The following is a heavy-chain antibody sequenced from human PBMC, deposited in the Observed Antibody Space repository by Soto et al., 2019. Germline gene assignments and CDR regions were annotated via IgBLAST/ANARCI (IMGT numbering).Heavy chain of an antibody. Sequence: PGGSLRLSCAPSGFTFSAYWMHWVRQAPGKGLVWVSRINPDGSSISDADSVKGRFTISRDNAKNSLYLQMNSLRPEDMALYYCTKARLWGGDGYNSYYYNAMDVWGQGTTVTVSS. V-gene: IGHV3-74*01. CDR2: INPDGSSI. CDR3: TKARLWGGDGYNSYYYNAMDV. J-gene: IGHJ6*02. CDR1: GFTFSAYW. D-gene: IGHD3-16*01.